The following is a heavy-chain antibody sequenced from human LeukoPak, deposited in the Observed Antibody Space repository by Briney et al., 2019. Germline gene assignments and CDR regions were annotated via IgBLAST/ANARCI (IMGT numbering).Heavy chain of an antibody. CDR2: IKQDGSEK. CDR3: ARVHVGATIGDAFDI. Sequence: GGSLRLSCAASGFTFSSYWMSWVRQAPGKGVEWVANIKQDGSEKYYVDSVKGRFTISRDNAKNSLYLQMNSLRAEDTAVYYCARVHVGATIGDAFDIWGQGTMVTVSS. CDR1: GFTFSSYW. V-gene: IGHV3-7*03. J-gene: IGHJ3*02. D-gene: IGHD1-26*01.